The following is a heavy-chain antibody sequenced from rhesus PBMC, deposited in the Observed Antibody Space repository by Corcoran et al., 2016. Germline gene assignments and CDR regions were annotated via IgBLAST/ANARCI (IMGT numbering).Heavy chain of an antibody. V-gene: IGHV5-20*01. CDR1: GYSFTSYW. D-gene: IGHD3-22*01. Sequence: EVQLVQSGAEVKWPGESLKISCKTSGYSFTSYWISWVRLRPGKGLGWMGAFAPSDSDPRNHPSFQGQVTISADKSIRTAYLQWSRLKASDTATYYCAKGVSGVTPDYWGQGVLVTVSS. CDR2: FAPSDSDP. J-gene: IGHJ4*01. CDR3: AKGVSGVTPDY.